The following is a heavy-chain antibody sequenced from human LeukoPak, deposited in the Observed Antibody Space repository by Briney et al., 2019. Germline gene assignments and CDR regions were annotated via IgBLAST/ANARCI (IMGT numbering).Heavy chain of an antibody. V-gene: IGHV4-59*01. CDR2: IHNSGST. Sequence: SETLSLTCTVSGGSINNYYWSWIRQTPGKGLEWIGYIHNSGSTKYNPSLKSPVSISVDTSKNQFSLKVNSVTAADTAVYYRARDALYSGSYFRYYYYYYMDVWGKGTTVTVSS. D-gene: IGHD1-26*01. CDR1: GGSINNYY. J-gene: IGHJ6*03. CDR3: ARDALYSGSYFRYYYYYYMDV.